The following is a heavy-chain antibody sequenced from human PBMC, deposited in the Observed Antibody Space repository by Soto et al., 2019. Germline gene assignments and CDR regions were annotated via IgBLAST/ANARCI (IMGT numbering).Heavy chain of an antibody. CDR3: ARDGANAGLFDY. CDR2: ISTGGSST. J-gene: IGHJ4*02. D-gene: IGHD2-8*01. V-gene: IGHV3-48*03. CDR1: GFTFSAYK. Sequence: EVQLVESGGGLVQPGGSLRLSCVASGFTFSAYKMNWVRQAPGKGLEWVSYISTGGSSTYYAVSVKGRFTLSRDNAKNSLYLQMNTLRAEDTAVYYCARDGANAGLFDYWGQGTLVTVSS.